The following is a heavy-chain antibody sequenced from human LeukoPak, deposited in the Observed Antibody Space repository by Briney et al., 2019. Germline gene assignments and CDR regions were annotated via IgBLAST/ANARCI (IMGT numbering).Heavy chain of an antibody. J-gene: IGHJ4*02. CDR1: GFTFSSYG. Sequence: GGSLRLSCAASGFTFSSYGMHWVRQAPGKGLEWVAFIRYDGSNKYYADSVKGRFTISRDNSKNTLYLQMNSLRAEDTAVYYCAKGRDYYDSSGHPWDWGQGTLVTVSS. D-gene: IGHD3-22*01. CDR3: AKGRDYYDSSGHPWD. CDR2: IRYDGSNK. V-gene: IGHV3-30*02.